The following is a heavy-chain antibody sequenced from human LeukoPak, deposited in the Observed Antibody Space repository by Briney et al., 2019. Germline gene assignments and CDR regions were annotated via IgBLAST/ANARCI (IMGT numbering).Heavy chain of an antibody. CDR2: IYYSGST. CDR1: GGSISSYY. V-gene: IGHV4-59*01. Sequence: SETLSLTCTVSGGSISSYYWSWIRQPPGKGLEWIGYIYYSGSTNYNPSLKSRVTISVDTSKNQFSLKLSSVTAADTAVYYCARGGGIAVAGTSYWYFDPWGRGTLVTVSS. CDR3: ARGGGIAVAGTSYWYFDP. J-gene: IGHJ2*01. D-gene: IGHD6-19*01.